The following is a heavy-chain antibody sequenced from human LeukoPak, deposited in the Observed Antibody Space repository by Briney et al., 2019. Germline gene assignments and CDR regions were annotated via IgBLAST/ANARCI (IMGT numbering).Heavy chain of an antibody. CDR1: GGSISSGSYY. CDR3: ARAGDIAMAYPAYFDY. V-gene: IGHV4-61*02. Sequence: SETLSLTCTVSGGSISSGSYYWSWIRQPAGKGLEWIGRIYTSGTTYYNPSLKSRVTISMDTSKNQFSLKLSSVTAADTAVYYCARAGDIAMAYPAYFDYWGQGTPVTVSS. D-gene: IGHD5-18*01. J-gene: IGHJ4*02. CDR2: IYTSGTT.